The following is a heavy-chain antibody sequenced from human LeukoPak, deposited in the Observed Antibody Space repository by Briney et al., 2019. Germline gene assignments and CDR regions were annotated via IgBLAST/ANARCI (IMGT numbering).Heavy chain of an antibody. V-gene: IGHV4-30-2*01. CDR3: ASYDSSGRDAFDI. Sequence: KPSETLSLTCAVSGGSISSGGYSWGWIRQPPGKGLEWIGYIYHSGSTYYNPSLKSRVTISVDRSKNQFSLKLSSVAAADTAVYYCASYDSSGRDAFDIWGQGTMVTVSS. CDR1: GGSISSGGYS. D-gene: IGHD3-22*01. J-gene: IGHJ3*02. CDR2: IYHSGST.